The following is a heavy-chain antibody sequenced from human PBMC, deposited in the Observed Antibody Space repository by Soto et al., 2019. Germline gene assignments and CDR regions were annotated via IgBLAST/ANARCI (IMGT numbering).Heavy chain of an antibody. CDR3: AKDARPFWSGSNYYYYYGMDV. D-gene: IGHD3-3*01. V-gene: IGHV3-43D*03. J-gene: IGHJ6*02. CDR2: ISWDGGST. Sequence: GGSLRLSCAASGFTFDDYAMHWVRHAPGKGLEWVSLISWDGGSTYYADSVKGRFTISRDNSKNSLYLQMNSLRAEDTALYYCAKDARPFWSGSNYYYYYGMDVWGQGTTVTVSS. CDR1: GFTFDDYA.